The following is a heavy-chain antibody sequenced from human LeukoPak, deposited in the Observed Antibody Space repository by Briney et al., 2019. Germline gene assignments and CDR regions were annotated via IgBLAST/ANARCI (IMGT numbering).Heavy chain of an antibody. CDR2: IGGSGGST. CDR3: ANYYYDSSGYYYVSY. V-gene: IGHV3-23*01. CDR1: GFTFSSYA. Sequence: PGGSLRLSCAASGFTFSSYAMSWVRQAPGKGLEWVSAIGGSGGSTYYADSVKGRFTISRDNSKNTLYLQMNSLRAEDTAVYYCANYYYDSSGYYYVSYWGQGTLVTVSS. J-gene: IGHJ4*02. D-gene: IGHD3-22*01.